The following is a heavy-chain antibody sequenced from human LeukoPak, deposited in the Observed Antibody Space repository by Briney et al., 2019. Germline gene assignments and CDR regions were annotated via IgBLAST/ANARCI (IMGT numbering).Heavy chain of an antibody. CDR1: GGTFSSYA. Sequence: GASVKVSCKASGGTFSSYAISGVRQAPGQGLEWMGGIIPIFGTANYAQKFQGRVTITADESTSTAYMELSSLRSEDTAVYYCARASPRIQLCPFDYWGQETLVTVSS. J-gene: IGHJ4*02. CDR3: ARASPRIQLCPFDY. CDR2: IIPIFGTA. V-gene: IGHV1-69*13. D-gene: IGHD5-18*01.